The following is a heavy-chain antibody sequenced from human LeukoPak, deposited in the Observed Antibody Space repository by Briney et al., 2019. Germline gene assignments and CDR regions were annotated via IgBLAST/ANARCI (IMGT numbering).Heavy chain of an antibody. Sequence: PGGSLRLSCVFSGFTFSNYSMSWVRQAPGKGLEWVANIKQDESEKHYVDSVKGRFTISRDTSKNTLYLQINSLRVEDTAVYYCIVFGDSNHWGQGTLVTVSS. V-gene: IGHV3-7*03. CDR3: IVFGDSNH. D-gene: IGHD4-17*01. CDR2: IKQDESEK. J-gene: IGHJ5*02. CDR1: GFTFSNYS.